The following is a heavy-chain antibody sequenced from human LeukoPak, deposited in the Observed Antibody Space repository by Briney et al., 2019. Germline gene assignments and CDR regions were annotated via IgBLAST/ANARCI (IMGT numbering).Heavy chain of an antibody. CDR3: ARDNMVYFGSGSYPA. V-gene: IGHV3-30*02. Sequence: PGGSLRLSCAASGFTFSSYGMHWVRQAPGKGLEWVAYIRYDESNKFYADSLKGRFTISRDNSKNTLFLQMNGLRAEDTAVYYCARDNMVYFGSGSYPAWGQGTLVTVSS. CDR1: GFTFSSYG. CDR2: IRYDESNK. J-gene: IGHJ5*02. D-gene: IGHD3-10*01.